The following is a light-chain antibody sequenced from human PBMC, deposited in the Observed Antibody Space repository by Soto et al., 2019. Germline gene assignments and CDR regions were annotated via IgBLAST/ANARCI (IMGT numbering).Light chain of an antibody. J-gene: IGKJ2*01. CDR3: QQINMYPYT. CDR2: AAS. CDR1: QVITNH. V-gene: IGKV1-9*01. Sequence: DIQLTKAPSFLSASVGDRVTITCRASQVITNHLAWYHQKPGKAPKLQIYAASTLQSGVPSRFSGSGYGTEFSLTISSLQPEDFAAYYCQQINMYPYTFGQGTKLEIK.